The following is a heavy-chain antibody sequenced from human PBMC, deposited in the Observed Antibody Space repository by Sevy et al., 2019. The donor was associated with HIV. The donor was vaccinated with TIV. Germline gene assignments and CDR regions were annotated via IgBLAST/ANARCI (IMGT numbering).Heavy chain of an antibody. CDR3: ARESRLYCSGGSCYWDYYYIDV. J-gene: IGHJ6*03. Sequence: ASVKVSCKASGYTFTSYGIRWVRQAPGQGLEWMGWISAYNGNTNYAQKLQGRVTMTTDTSTSTAYMELRSLRSDDTAVYYCARESRLYCSGGSCYWDYYYIDVRGKGTTVTVSS. CDR1: GYTFTSYG. D-gene: IGHD2-15*01. CDR2: ISAYNGNT. V-gene: IGHV1-18*04.